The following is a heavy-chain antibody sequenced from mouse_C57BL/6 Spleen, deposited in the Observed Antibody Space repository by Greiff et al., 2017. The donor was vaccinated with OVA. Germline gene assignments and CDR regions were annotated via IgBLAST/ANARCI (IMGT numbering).Heavy chain of an antibody. Sequence: QVQLQQSGAELVKPGASVKMSCKASGYTFTSYWITWVKQRPGQGLEWIGDICPGSGSPTYHEKFKSKATLTVDTSSSTAYMQLSSLTAEDSAFYYCARSRDSSGDGAYWGQGTLVTVSA. D-gene: IGHD3-2*02. CDR3: ARSRDSSGDGAY. CDR2: ICPGSGSP. V-gene: IGHV1-55*01. J-gene: IGHJ3*01. CDR1: GYTFTSYW.